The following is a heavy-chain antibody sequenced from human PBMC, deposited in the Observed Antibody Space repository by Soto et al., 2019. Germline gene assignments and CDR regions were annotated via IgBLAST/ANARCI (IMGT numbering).Heavy chain of an antibody. J-gene: IGHJ2*01. CDR2: SVYNGNT. D-gene: IGHD5-18*01. CDR1: GYTFTTYG. Sequence: ASVKVSCKASGYTFTTYGISWVRQAPGQGLEWMVSVYNGNTNYAERLQGRVTMTTDTSTSTAYMEMWRLRSDDTAMYYCARSYSYGSYWYFDLWGRGTLVT. V-gene: IGHV1-18*04. CDR3: ARSYSYGSYWYFDL.